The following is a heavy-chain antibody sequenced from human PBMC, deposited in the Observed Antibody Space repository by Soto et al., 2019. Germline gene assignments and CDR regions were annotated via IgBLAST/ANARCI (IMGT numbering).Heavy chain of an antibody. CDR3: ARVVADSTVSV. Sequence: QVQLQESGPGLVKPSETLSLTCTVSGGSISSYYWRWIRQPPGKGLEWIGYIYYSGSTNYNPSLKSRVTISVDTSKNQCSLKLSSVTAADTAVYYCARVVADSTVSVWGQGTLVTVSS. V-gene: IGHV4-59*01. J-gene: IGHJ4*02. CDR1: GGSISSYY. D-gene: IGHD4-17*01. CDR2: IYYSGST.